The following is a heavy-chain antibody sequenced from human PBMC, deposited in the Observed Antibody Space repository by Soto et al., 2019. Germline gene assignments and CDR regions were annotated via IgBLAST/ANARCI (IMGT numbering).Heavy chain of an antibody. CDR3: AREGDYDSSGSIDY. CDR1: GGSISSYY. V-gene: IGHV4-59*01. J-gene: IGHJ4*02. CDR2: IYYSGST. D-gene: IGHD3-22*01. Sequence: SETLSLTCTVSGGSISSYYWSWIRQPPGKGLEWIGYIYYSGSTNYNPSLKSRVTISVDTSKNQFSLKLSSVTAADTAVYYCAREGDYDSSGSIDYWGQGTLVTVSS.